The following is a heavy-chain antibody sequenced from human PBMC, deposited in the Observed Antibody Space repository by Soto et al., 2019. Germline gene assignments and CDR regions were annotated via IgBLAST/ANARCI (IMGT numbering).Heavy chain of an antibody. Sequence: GASVKVSCKASGGTFSSYAISWVRQAPGQGLEWMGGIIPIFGTANYAQKFQGRVTITADESTSTAYMELSSLRSEDTAVYYCARHRRMTTVVTDAFDIWGQGTMVTVSS. CDR2: IIPIFGTA. D-gene: IGHD4-17*01. J-gene: IGHJ3*02. CDR3: ARHRRMTTVVTDAFDI. V-gene: IGHV1-69*13. CDR1: GGTFSSYA.